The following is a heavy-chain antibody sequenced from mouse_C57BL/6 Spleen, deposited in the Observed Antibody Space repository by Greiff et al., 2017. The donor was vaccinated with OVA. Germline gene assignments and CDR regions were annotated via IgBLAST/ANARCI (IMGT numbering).Heavy chain of an antibody. J-gene: IGHJ2*01. CDR2: ISYDGSN. D-gene: IGHD4-1*01. CDR1: GYSITSGYY. CDR3: ARGLNWYFDY. V-gene: IGHV3-6*01. Sequence: EVKLQESGPGLVKPSQSLSLTCSVTGYSITSGYYWNWIRQFPGNKLEWMGYISYDGSNNYNPSLKNRISITRDTSKNQFFLKLNSVTTEDTATYYCARGLNWYFDYWGQGTTLTVSS.